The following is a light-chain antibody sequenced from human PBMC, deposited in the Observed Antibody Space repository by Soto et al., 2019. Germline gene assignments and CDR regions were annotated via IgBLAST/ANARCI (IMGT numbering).Light chain of an antibody. CDR2: AAS. CDR1: QDSRND. J-gene: IGKJ1*01. CDR3: RNDYKSPRT. V-gene: IGKV1-6*01. Sequence: AIQMTQSPSSLSASIGDRVTITCRASQDSRNDLGCYQQKPGKAPKLLISAASSLEDAVPSRFSGSGSGTDFTLPISSLRPEDFAAYFCRNDYKSPRTFGQGTTVDIQ.